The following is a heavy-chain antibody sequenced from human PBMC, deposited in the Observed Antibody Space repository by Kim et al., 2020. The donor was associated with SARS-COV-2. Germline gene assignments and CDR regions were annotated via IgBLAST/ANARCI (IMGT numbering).Heavy chain of an antibody. Sequence: SVKVSCKASGGTFSSYAISWVRQAPGQGLEWMGGIIPIFGTANYAQKFQGRVTITADESTSTAYMELSSLRSEDTAVYYCARDLWGWSDWLPTRPPWDVWGQGTTVTVSS. CDR3: ARDLWGWSDWLPTRPPWDV. D-gene: IGHD3-9*01. V-gene: IGHV1-69*13. CDR2: IIPIFGTA. CDR1: GGTFSSYA. J-gene: IGHJ6*02.